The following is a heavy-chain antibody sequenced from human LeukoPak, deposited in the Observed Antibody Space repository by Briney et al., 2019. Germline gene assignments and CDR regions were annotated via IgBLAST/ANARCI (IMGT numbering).Heavy chain of an antibody. CDR3: ARVRGDCSAFDY. Sequence: PSETLSLTCAVYGGSFSGYYWSWIRQPPGKGLEWIGEINHSGSTNYNLSLKSRVTISVDTSKNQFSLKLSSVTAADTAVYYCARVRGDCSAFDYWGQGTLVTVSS. V-gene: IGHV4-34*01. D-gene: IGHD2-21*02. CDR2: INHSGST. J-gene: IGHJ4*02. CDR1: GGSFSGYY.